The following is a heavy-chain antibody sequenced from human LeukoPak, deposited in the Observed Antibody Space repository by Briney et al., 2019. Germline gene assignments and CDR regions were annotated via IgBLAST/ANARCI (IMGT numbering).Heavy chain of an antibody. CDR3: VKDRTTAARIFDY. CDR2: ISGSGGGTT. CDR1: GFTFSSYA. D-gene: IGHD6-6*01. V-gene: IGHV3-23*01. J-gene: IGHJ4*02. Sequence: PGGSLRLSCAASGFTFSSYAMSWVRQAPGKGLEWVSGISGSGGGTTYYTDSVKGRFTISRDNPKNTLYLQMNSLRVEDTAVHYCVKDRTTAARIFDYWGQGTRVTVSS.